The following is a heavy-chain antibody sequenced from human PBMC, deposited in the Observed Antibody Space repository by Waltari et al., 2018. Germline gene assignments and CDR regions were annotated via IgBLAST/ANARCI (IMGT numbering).Heavy chain of an antibody. V-gene: IGHV1-8*01. CDR3: ARGRAGQSIAVAGIDY. D-gene: IGHD6-19*01. CDR1: GYTFTSYD. J-gene: IGHJ4*02. Sequence: QVQLVQSGAEVKKPGASVKVSCKASGYTFTSYDIHWVRPAPGQGLEWMGWMNPNSGNTGYAQEFQGRVTMTRNTSISTAYMELSSLRSEDTAVYYCARGRAGQSIAVAGIDYWGQGTLVTVSS. CDR2: MNPNSGNT.